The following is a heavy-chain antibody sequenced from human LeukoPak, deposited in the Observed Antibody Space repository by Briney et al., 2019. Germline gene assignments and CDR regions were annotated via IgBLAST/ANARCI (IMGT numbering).Heavy chain of an antibody. CDR1: GFTFSSYW. V-gene: IGHV3-74*01. CDR3: ARERYYDYVWGSYRQGGFDY. D-gene: IGHD3-16*02. Sequence: PGGSLRLSCAASGFTFSSYWMHWVRHAPGKGLVWVSRINSDGSSTSYADSVKGRFTISRDNAKNTLYLQMNSLRAEDTAVYYCARERYYDYVWGSYRQGGFDYWGQGTLVTVSS. J-gene: IGHJ4*02. CDR2: INSDGSST.